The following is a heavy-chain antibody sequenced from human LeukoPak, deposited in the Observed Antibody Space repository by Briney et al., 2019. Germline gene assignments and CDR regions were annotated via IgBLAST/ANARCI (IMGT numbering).Heavy chain of an antibody. CDR3: ATKRWLAPPPDS. J-gene: IGHJ4*02. V-gene: IGHV3-74*01. Sequence: GGSLRLSCAASGFTLSKYWMLWVRQAPGQGLESVGRIYTDGTVTTYADSVKGRFTVSRDNADNTMFPQMNSVRDDDTAVYYCATKRWLAPPPDSWGQGTPVTVSS. D-gene: IGHD6-19*01. CDR1: GFTLSKYW. CDR2: IYTDGTVT.